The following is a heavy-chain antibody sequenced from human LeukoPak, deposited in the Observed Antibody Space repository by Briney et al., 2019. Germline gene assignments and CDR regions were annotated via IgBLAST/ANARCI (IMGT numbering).Heavy chain of an antibody. J-gene: IGHJ5*02. CDR1: GGSISSYY. D-gene: IGHD3-3*01. V-gene: IGHV4-4*07. Sequence: SETLSLTCTVSGGSISSYYWSWIRQPAGKGLEWIGRIYTSGSTNYNPSLKSRVTMSVDTSKNQFSLKLSSVTAADTAVYYCARDPGGGRITTIFGVAEAWFDPWGQGTLVTVSS. CDR2: IYTSGST. CDR3: ARDPGGGRITTIFGVAEAWFDP.